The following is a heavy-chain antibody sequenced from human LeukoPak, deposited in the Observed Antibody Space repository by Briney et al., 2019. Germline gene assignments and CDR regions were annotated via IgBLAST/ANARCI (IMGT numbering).Heavy chain of an antibody. CDR3: ARDIVDIVATIMYVDS. J-gene: IGHJ4*02. Sequence: SETLSLTCAVYGGSFSGYYWSWIRQPPGKGLEWIGSIYYSGTTNYNPSLKSRVTISVDTSKNQFSLKLSTVTAADTAVYYCARDIVDIVATIMYVDSWGQGTMVTVSS. V-gene: IGHV4-34*01. CDR2: IYYSGTT. CDR1: GGSFSGYY. D-gene: IGHD5-12*01.